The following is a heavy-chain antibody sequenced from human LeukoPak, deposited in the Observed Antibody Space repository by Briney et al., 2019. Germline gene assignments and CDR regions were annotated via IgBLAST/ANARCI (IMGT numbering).Heavy chain of an antibody. Sequence: ASVKVSCKASGYTITNNYMHWVRQAPGQGLEWMGVINPSGTGTSYAQKFQGRITMSRDTSTSTVYMELSSLRSEDTAFYYCATDHSMADTAWWFDPWGQGTLVTVSS. D-gene: IGHD5-24*01. V-gene: IGHV1-46*01. CDR2: INPSGTGT. J-gene: IGHJ5*02. CDR1: GYTITNNY. CDR3: ATDHSMADTAWWFDP.